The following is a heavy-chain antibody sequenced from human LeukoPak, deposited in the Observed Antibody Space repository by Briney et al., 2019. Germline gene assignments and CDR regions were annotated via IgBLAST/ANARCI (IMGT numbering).Heavy chain of an antibody. CDR3: ARVAAYYYDSSGYSDY. Sequence: VASVKVSCKASGYTFTGYYMHWVRQAPGQGLEWMGWINPKSGGTNYAQKFQGRVIMTRDTSISTAYMELSRLRSDDTAVDYCARVAAYYYDSSGYSDYWGQGTLVTVPS. J-gene: IGHJ4*02. CDR2: INPKSGGT. V-gene: IGHV1-2*02. D-gene: IGHD3-22*01. CDR1: GYTFTGYY.